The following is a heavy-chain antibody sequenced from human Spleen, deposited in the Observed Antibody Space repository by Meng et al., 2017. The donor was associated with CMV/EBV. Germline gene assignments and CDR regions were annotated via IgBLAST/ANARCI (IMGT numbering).Heavy chain of an antibody. CDR3: ASTSPLSIAAPSYGMDV. J-gene: IGHJ6*02. Sequence: TFSSYALSWVRQAPGQGLEWMGGIIPIFGTANYAQKFQGRVTITTDESTSTAYMELSSLRSEDTAVYYCASTSPLSIAAPSYGMDVWGQGTTVTVSS. V-gene: IGHV1-69*05. CDR2: IIPIFGTA. CDR1: TFSSYA. D-gene: IGHD6-6*01.